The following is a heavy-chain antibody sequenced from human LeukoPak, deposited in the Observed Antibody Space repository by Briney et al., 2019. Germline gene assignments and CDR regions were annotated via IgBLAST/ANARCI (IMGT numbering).Heavy chain of an antibody. J-gene: IGHJ4*02. CDR3: TTDPGTHDYGDYGSGPVNY. V-gene: IGHV3-15*01. CDR2: IKSKTDGGTT. Sequence: RGSLRLSCAASGFTFSNAWMSWVRQAPGKGLEWVGRIKSKTDGGTTDYAAPVKGRFTISRDDSKNTLYLQMNSLKTEDTAVYYCTTDPGTHDYGDYGSGPVNYWGQGTLVTVSS. D-gene: IGHD4-17*01. CDR1: GFTFSNAW.